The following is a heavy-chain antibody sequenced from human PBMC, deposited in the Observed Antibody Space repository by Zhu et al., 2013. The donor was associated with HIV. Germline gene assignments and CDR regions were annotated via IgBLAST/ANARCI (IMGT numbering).Heavy chain of an antibody. CDR2: ISVYNGNT. D-gene: IGHD6-6*01. CDR1: GYTFSTYG. CDR3: ARDRIAVRPGWFDP. J-gene: IGHJ5*02. V-gene: IGHV1-18*01. Sequence: QLQLVQSGAEVKKPGASVKVSCKASGYTFSTYGLSWVRQAPGQGLEWMGWISVYNGNTKYAQNIQDRITMTRDTSTSTAYMELRNLRFDDTAVYYCARDRIAVRPGWFDPWGQGTLVHRLL.